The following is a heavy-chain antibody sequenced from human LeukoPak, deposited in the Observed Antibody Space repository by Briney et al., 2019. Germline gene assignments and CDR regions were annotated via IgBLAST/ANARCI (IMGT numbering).Heavy chain of an antibody. D-gene: IGHD3-10*01. CDR1: GGSISSSSDY. Sequence: SETLSLTCTVSGGSISSSSDYWGWIRQPPGKGLEWIGSIYHSGSTYYNPSLKSRVTISVDTSKNQFSLKLSSVTAADTAVYYCARDDVRVRGVIIGPWGQGTLLTVSS. V-gene: IGHV4-39*07. CDR3: ARDDVRVRGVIIGP. CDR2: IYHSGST. J-gene: IGHJ5*02.